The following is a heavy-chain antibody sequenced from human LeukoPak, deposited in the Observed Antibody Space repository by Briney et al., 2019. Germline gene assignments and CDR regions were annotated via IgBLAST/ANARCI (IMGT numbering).Heavy chain of an antibody. J-gene: IGHJ4*02. CDR2: LHPRVNSP. Sequence: HPGGSLRLSCAASGFTFSRYAMNWVRQAPGKGLEWVSALHPRVNSPHYAESVKGRFTVSRDNSKDTLYLQMFSLRDEDTAIYYCAKDMGDGNDYGYGNFDYWGQGTLVTVSS. V-gene: IGHV3-23*01. CDR3: AKDMGDGNDYGYGNFDY. CDR1: GFTFSRYA. D-gene: IGHD5-18*01.